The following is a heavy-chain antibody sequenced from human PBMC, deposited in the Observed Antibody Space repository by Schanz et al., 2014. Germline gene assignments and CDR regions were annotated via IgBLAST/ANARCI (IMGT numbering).Heavy chain of an antibody. Sequence: QAQLMESGGGVVQPGTSLILSCSVSGFSLNTYGIHWFRQPAGKGLEWVAVISYDGRNKYYADSVKGRFTISRDNSKNTLYLQMNSLRADDTAVYYCAKDPSHGDYDHYFDYWGQGTLVTVSS. V-gene: IGHV3-30*19. D-gene: IGHD3-22*01. CDR1: GFSLNTYG. CDR2: ISYDGRNK. CDR3: AKDPSHGDYDHYFDY. J-gene: IGHJ4*02.